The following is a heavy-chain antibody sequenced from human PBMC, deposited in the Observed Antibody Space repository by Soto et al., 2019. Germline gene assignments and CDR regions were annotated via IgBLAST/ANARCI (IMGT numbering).Heavy chain of an antibody. J-gene: IGHJ4*02. CDR2: IIPLFGTT. CDR1: GGTFNTYG. CDR3: ARGGELAGWMPFDS. V-gene: IGHV1-69*01. Sequence: QVHLVQSGAEVKKPGSSVKVSCRASGGTFNTYGFTWVRPAPGQGLEWMGGIIPLFGTTTYAQNFPGRVTITADQSTTTAYMEMSGLTSEDTAVYFCARGGELAGWMPFDSWGQGTLVTVSS. D-gene: IGHD6-19*01.